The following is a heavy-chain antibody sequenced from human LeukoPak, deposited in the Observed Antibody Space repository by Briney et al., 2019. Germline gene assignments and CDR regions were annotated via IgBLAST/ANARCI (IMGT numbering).Heavy chain of an antibody. V-gene: IGHV4-61*02. Sequence: KPSQTLSLTGTGSGDSISSGSYYWRCIRQPAGRGLEWIARIYNGGSTNYNPSLKSRVTISLDTSKNQFSLKLTSVTAADTAVYYCARGPHCSGGSCYSVSDYWGQGTLVTVSS. CDR2: IYNGGST. D-gene: IGHD2-15*01. CDR1: GDSISSGSYY. CDR3: ARGPHCSGGSCYSVSDY. J-gene: IGHJ4*02.